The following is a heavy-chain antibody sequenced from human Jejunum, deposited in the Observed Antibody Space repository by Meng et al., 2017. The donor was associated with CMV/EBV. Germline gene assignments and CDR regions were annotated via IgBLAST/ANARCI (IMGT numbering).Heavy chain of an antibody. V-gene: IGHV4-4*07. CDR1: GGSINNYY. Sequence: GQPQGSGPGLVKPSETLSLTCTGSGGSINNYYWSWIRQAAGKGLEWIGRFYSSDTYNYHPSLNSRVTMSLDTSKKQFSLILSSVTAADTARYYCARGPGASTREGFDHWGLGTLVTVSS. CDR2: FYSSDTY. D-gene: IGHD1-26*01. CDR3: ARGPGASTREGFDH. J-gene: IGHJ4*02.